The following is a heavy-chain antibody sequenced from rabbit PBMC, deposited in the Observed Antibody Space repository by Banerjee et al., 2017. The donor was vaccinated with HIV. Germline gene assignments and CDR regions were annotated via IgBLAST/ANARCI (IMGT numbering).Heavy chain of an antibody. D-gene: IGHD6-1*01. Sequence: QEQLEESGGGLVQPEGSLTLTCKASGFSFSSGYYICWVRQAPGKGLEWIACIFAGSSSSTLYASWAKGRFTISKTSSTTVTLQMTSLTAADTATYFCARRNIGVYGLWGPGTLVTDS. CDR3: ARRNIGVYGL. CDR2: IFAGSSSST. CDR1: GFSFSSGYY. V-gene: IGHV1S45*01. J-gene: IGHJ4*01.